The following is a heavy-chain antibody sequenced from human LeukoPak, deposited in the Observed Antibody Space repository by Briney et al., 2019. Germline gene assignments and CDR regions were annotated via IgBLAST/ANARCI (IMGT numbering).Heavy chain of an antibody. CDR2: MNPNSGNT. CDR3: ARGRGILTGYYLGY. J-gene: IGHJ4*02. D-gene: IGHD3-9*01. Sequence: ASVKVSCKASGYTFTSYDINWVRQATGQGLEWVGWMNPNSGNTGYAQKFQGRVTITRNTSISTAYMELSSLRSEDTAVYYCARGRGILTGYYLGYWGQGTLVTVSS. V-gene: IGHV1-8*03. CDR1: GYTFTSYD.